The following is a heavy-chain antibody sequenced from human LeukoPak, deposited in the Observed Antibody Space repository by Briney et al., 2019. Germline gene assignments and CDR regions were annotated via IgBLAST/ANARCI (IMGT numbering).Heavy chain of an antibody. Sequence: ASVKVSCKASGYTFTGYYMHWVRQAPGQGLEWMGWINPNSGGTNYAQKFQGRVTVTRDTSISTAYMELSRLRSDDTAVYYCARASSGKNWFDPWGQGTLVTVSS. CDR3: ARASSGKNWFDP. V-gene: IGHV1-2*02. D-gene: IGHD3-10*01. CDR2: INPNSGGT. CDR1: GYTFTGYY. J-gene: IGHJ5*02.